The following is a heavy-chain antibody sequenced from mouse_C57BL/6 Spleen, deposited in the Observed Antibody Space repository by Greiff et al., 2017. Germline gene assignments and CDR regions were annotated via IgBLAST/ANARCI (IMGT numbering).Heavy chain of an antibody. J-gene: IGHJ4*01. V-gene: IGHV1-69*01. D-gene: IGHD4-1*01. CDR3: ARGYWDDYAMDY. Sequence: VQLQQSGAELVMPGASVKLSCKASGYTFTSYWMHWVKQRPGPGLEWIGEIDPSDSYHNYNQKYKGKSTLTVDKSSSTAYMQLSSLTSEDSAGYYCARGYWDDYAMDYWGQGTSVTFSS. CDR2: IDPSDSYH. CDR1: GYTFTSYW.